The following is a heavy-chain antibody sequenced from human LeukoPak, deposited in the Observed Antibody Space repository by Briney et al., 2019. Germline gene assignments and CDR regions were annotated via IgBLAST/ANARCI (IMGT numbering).Heavy chain of an antibody. V-gene: IGHV1-69*04. D-gene: IGHD5-18*01. J-gene: IGHJ4*02. Sequence: SVKVSCKASGGTFSSYAISWVRQAPGQGLEWMGRIIPILGIANYAQKFQGRVTMTRNTSISTAYMELSSLRSEDTAVYYCARGQKRYSYGYYYWGQGTLVTVSS. CDR1: GGTFSSYA. CDR2: IIPILGIA. CDR3: ARGQKRYSYGYYY.